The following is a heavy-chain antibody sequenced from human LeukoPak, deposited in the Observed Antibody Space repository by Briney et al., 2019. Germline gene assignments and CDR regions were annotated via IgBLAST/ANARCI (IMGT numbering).Heavy chain of an antibody. CDR1: GYTFTSYG. CDR2: ISAYNGNT. J-gene: IGHJ6*04. CDR3: ARGFGSGSKRYYYYYYGMDV. D-gene: IGHD3-10*01. Sequence: ASVKVSCKASGYTFTSYGISWVRQAPGQGLEWMGWISAYNGNTNYAQKLQGRVTMTTDTSTSTAYMELRSLRSDDTAVFYCARGFGSGSKRYYYYYYGMDVWGKGTTVTVFS. V-gene: IGHV1-18*04.